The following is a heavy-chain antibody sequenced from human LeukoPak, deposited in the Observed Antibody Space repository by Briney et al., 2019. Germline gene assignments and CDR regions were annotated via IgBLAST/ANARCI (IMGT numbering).Heavy chain of an antibody. J-gene: IGHJ1*01. V-gene: IGHV3-23*01. Sequence: GGSLRLSCAASGFTFSSYAMSWVRQAPGKGLEWVSAISGSGGSTYYADSVKGRFTISRDNSKNTLYLQMNSLRAEDTAVYYCAKQEYYDSSAYYYSEYFQHWGQGTLSPSPQ. CDR3: AKQEYYDSSAYYYSEYFQH. CDR1: GFTFSSYA. CDR2: ISGSGGST. D-gene: IGHD3-22*01.